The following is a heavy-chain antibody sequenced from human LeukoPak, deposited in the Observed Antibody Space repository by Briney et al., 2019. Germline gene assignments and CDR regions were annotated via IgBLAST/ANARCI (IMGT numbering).Heavy chain of an antibody. CDR1: GFTFSSYA. CDR2: ISYDGSSK. V-gene: IGHV3-30-3*01. J-gene: IGHJ4*02. Sequence: GGSLRLSCAASGFTFSSYAMHWVRQAPGKGLEWVAVISYDGSSKYYADSVKGRFTISRDNSKNTLYLQMNSLRAEDTAVYYCARPYSSSWYNYFDSWGQGTLVTVSS. D-gene: IGHD6-13*01. CDR3: ARPYSSSWYNYFDS.